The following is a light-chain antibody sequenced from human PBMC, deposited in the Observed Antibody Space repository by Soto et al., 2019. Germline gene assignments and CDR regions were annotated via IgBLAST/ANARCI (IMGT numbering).Light chain of an antibody. Sequence: QSVLTQPPSASGTPGQTVTISCSGSTSNVGSNTVNWYQQLPGAAPKLLIFSNSQRPSGVPDRFSGSKSGTSASLAISGLQSEDEAHYYCAAWDDSLNGVVFGGGTKLDRP. V-gene: IGLV1-44*01. J-gene: IGLJ3*02. CDR2: SNS. CDR1: TSNVGSNT. CDR3: AAWDDSLNGVV.